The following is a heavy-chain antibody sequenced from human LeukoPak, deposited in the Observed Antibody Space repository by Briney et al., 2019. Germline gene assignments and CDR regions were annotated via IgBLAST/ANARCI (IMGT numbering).Heavy chain of an antibody. J-gene: IGHJ6*03. CDR1: GGSISNYY. Sequence: SETLSLTCTVSGGSISNYYWTWIRQPAGKGLEWIGHVYSSGSTNDNPSLKSRVTMSVDTSKKQFSLKLSSVTAADTAVYYCARGRDGYNPYYYYMDVWGKGTTVTVSS. CDR3: ARGRDGYNPYYYYMDV. D-gene: IGHD5-24*01. V-gene: IGHV4-4*07. CDR2: VYSSGST.